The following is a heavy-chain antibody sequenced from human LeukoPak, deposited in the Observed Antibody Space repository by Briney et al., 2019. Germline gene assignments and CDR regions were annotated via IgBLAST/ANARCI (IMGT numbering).Heavy chain of an antibody. CDR2: INWNGGST. CDR3: ARLAVTGYYYYYYYMDV. V-gene: IGHV3-20*04. D-gene: IGHD2-21*02. CDR1: GFTFDDYG. J-gene: IGHJ6*03. Sequence: GGSLRLSCAASGFTFDDYGMSWVRQAPGKWLEWVSSINWNGGSTGYADSVKGRFTISRDNAKNSLYLQMNSLRAEDTALYYCARLAVTGYYYYYYYMDVWGKGTTVTVSS.